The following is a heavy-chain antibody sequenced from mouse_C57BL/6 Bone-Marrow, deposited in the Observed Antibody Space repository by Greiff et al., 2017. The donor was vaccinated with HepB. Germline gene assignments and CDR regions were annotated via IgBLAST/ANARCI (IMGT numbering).Heavy chain of an antibody. D-gene: IGHD1-2*01. CDR3: ARGSLYYFDY. Sequence: VPLQQSGAELARPGASVKMSCKASGYTFTSYTMHWVKQRPGQGLEWIGYINPSSGYTKYNQKFKDKATLTADKSSSTAYMQLSSLTSEDSAVYYCARGSLYYFDYWGQGTTLTVSS. CDR2: INPSSGYT. CDR1: GYTFTSYT. V-gene: IGHV1-4*01. J-gene: IGHJ2*01.